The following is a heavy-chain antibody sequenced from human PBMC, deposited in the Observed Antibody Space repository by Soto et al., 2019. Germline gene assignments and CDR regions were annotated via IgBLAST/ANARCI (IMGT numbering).Heavy chain of an antibody. CDR2: INPNSGGT. D-gene: IGHD4-17*01. CDR3: ARGGLYFGDADVAPVN. V-gene: IGHV1-2*04. Sequence: ASVKVSCKASGYTFNGYYMHWVRQAPGQGLEWMGWINPNSGGTNYAQKFQGWVTMTRDTSISTAYMELSRLRSDDTAVYYCARGGLYFGDADVAPVNWGQGTLVTVS. CDR1: GYTFNGYY. J-gene: IGHJ4*02.